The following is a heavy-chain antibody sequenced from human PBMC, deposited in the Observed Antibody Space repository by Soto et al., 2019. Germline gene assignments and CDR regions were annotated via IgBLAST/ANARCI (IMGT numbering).Heavy chain of an antibody. CDR3: TRRGRITSI. J-gene: IGHJ4*02. V-gene: IGHV3-73*02. D-gene: IGHD3-10*01. CDR2: IRSKANSYAT. Sequence: EVQLVESGGGLVQPGGSLKLSCAASGFTFSGSAMHWVRQASGKGLEWVGRIRSKANSYATAYAASVKGRFTISRDDSKNTAYLQMNSLKTEDTDVYYCTRRGRITSIWGQGTLVTVSS. CDR1: GFTFSGSA.